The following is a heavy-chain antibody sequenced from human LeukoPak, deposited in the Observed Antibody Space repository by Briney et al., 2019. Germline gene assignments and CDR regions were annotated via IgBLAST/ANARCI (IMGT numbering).Heavy chain of an antibody. CDR2: IIPIFGTA. CDR1: GGTFSSYA. J-gene: IGHJ4*02. V-gene: IGHV1-69*05. D-gene: IGHD3-3*01. Sequence: ASVKVSCKASGGTFSSYAISWVRQASGQGLEWMGRIIPIFGTANYAQKFQGRVTITTDESTSTAYMELSSLRSEDTAVYYCARSGKSLEWLLLPYFDYWGQGTLVTVSS. CDR3: ARSGKSLEWLLLPYFDY.